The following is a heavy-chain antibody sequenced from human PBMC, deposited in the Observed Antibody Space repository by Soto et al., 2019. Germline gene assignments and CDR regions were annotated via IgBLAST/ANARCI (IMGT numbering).Heavy chain of an antibody. V-gene: IGHV3-21*04. CDR2: ISSDGSNK. J-gene: IGHJ4*02. CDR3: AREGGTAPDY. D-gene: IGHD1-1*01. Sequence: PGGSLRLSCAASGFTFSSYGMHWVRQAPGKGLEWVSVISSDGSNKYYADSVKGRFTISRDNAKNSLYLQMNSLRAEDTAVYYCAREGGTAPDYRGQGTLVTVSS. CDR1: GFTFSSYG.